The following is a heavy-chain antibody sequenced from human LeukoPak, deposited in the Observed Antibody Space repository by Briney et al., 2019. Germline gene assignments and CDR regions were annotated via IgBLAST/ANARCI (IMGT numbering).Heavy chain of an antibody. V-gene: IGHV1-69*13. CDR2: IIPIFGTA. D-gene: IGHD1-26*01. CDR3: AGGDMVGPRSPPHY. CDR1: GGTFSSYA. Sequence: ASVKVSCKASGGTFSSYAISWVRQAPGQGLEWMGGIIPIFGTANYAQKFQGRATITADESTSTAYMELSSLRSEDTAVYYCAGGDMVGPRSPPHYWGQGTLVTVSS. J-gene: IGHJ4*02.